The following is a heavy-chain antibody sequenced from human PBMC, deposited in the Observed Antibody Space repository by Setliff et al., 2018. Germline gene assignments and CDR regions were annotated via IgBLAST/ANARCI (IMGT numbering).Heavy chain of an antibody. CDR2: IYSDENT. CDR3: TRNFLGWLARF. Sequence: SETLSLTCSVSGGSINEYCWSWFRQPAGKGLEWIGRIYSDENTDYNPSLKSRVTMSADTSKNQFSLKLKSVTAADTAVYYCTRNFLGWLARFWGRGTLGTVSS. V-gene: IGHV4-4*07. D-gene: IGHD6-19*01. CDR1: GGSINEYC. J-gene: IGHJ4*02.